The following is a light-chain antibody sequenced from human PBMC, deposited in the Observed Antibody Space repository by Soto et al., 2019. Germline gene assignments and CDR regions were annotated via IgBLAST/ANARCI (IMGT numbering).Light chain of an antibody. V-gene: IGKV4-1*01. CDR3: QQYYTNSWS. CDR1: RSVLQSNGYNY. J-gene: IGKJ1*01. CDR2: WAS. Sequence: IVMTQSPLSLPVTPGESASISCRSSRSVLQSNGYNYLGWYQHKPGQPPKMLIYWASIRESGVPDRFSGSGSGTDFSLSISSLQSEDVAVYYCQQYYTNSWSFAQGTKL.